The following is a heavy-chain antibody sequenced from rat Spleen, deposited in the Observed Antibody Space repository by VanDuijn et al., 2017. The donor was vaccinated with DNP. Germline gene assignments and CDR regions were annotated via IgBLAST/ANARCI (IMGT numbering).Heavy chain of an antibody. CDR2: ISYDGGTT. CDR1: GFTFSDYG. D-gene: IGHD1-9*01. V-gene: IGHV5S11*01. CDR3: AGRGHTTGLNWFAY. J-gene: IGHJ3*01. Sequence: EVQLVESGGGLIQPGRSMKLSCAASGFTFSDYGMAWVLQAPTKGLEWVTYISYDGGTTYYRDSVKGRFTISRDNAKSTLYLQMDSLRSEETATYYCAGRGHTTGLNWFAYWGQGTLVTVSS.